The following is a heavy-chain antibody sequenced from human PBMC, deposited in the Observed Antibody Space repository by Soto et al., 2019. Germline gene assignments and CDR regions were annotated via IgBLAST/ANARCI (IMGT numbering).Heavy chain of an antibody. V-gene: IGHV1-18*01. CDR3: ARDSPPVDY. Sequence: ASVKVSCKASGYTFSSYGISWVRQAPGQGLEWMGWISAYNGNTKYAQRIQGRVTMTTDTSTSTAYMELRSLRSDDTAVYYCARDSPPVDYWGQGTLVTVSS. CDR1: GYTFSSYG. CDR2: ISAYNGNT. J-gene: IGHJ4*02.